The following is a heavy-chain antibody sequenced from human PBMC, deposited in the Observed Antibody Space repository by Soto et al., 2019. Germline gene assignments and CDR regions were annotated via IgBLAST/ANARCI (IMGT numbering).Heavy chain of an antibody. CDR2: IWYDGSNK. Sequence: QVQLVESGGGVVQPGRSLRLSCAASGFTFSSYGMHWVRQAPGKGLEWVAVIWYDGSNKYYADSVKGRFTISRDNSKNTLYLQMNSLRAEDTAVYYCARDRGYSYGWAFDYWGQGTLVTVSS. CDR3: ARDRGYSYGWAFDY. J-gene: IGHJ4*02. CDR1: GFTFSSYG. D-gene: IGHD5-18*01. V-gene: IGHV3-33*01.